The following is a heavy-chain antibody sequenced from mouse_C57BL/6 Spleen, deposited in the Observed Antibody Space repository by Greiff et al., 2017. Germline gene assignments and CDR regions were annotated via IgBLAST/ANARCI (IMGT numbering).Heavy chain of an antibody. V-gene: IGHV10-3*01. D-gene: IGHD1-1*02. Sequence: GGGLVQPKGSFKLSCAASGFTFTTYAMHWVRQAPGKGLEWVARIRSKSSHYATYYADSVKNRFTISREYSQSMLYLQMNNLKTEDTAMYYCVRDAGAWFAYWGQGTLVTVSA. CDR1: GFTFTTYA. J-gene: IGHJ3*01. CDR3: VRDAGAWFAY. CDR2: IRSKSSHYAT.